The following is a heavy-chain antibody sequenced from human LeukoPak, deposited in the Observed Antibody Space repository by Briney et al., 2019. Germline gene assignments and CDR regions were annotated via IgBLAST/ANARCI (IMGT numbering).Heavy chain of an antibody. J-gene: IGHJ3*02. D-gene: IGHD2-2*01. CDR3: AREPGIGIVVVPAANDAFDI. V-gene: IGHV3-30*03. Sequence: GGSLRLSCAASGFTFSSYGMHWVRQAPGKGLEWVAVISYDGSNKYYADSVKGRFTISRDNAKNSLYLQMNSLRAEDTAVYYCAREPGIGIVVVPAANDAFDIWGQGTMVTVSS. CDR1: GFTFSSYG. CDR2: ISYDGSNK.